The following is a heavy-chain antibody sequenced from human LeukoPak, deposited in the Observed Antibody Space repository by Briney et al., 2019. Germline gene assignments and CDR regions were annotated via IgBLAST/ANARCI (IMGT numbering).Heavy chain of an antibody. D-gene: IGHD3-22*01. CDR2: IIPILGIA. Sequence: SVKVSCKASVGTFTSYAISWVRQAPGQGLEWMGRIIPILGIANYAQKFQGRVTITADKSTSTAYMELSSLRSEDTAVYYCAREGYYYDSTQYYFDYWGQGTLVTVSS. CDR1: VGTFTSYA. J-gene: IGHJ4*02. CDR3: AREGYYYDSTQYYFDY. V-gene: IGHV1-69*04.